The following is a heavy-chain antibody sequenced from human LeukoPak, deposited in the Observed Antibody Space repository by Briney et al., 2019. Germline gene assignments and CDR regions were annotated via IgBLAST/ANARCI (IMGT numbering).Heavy chain of an antibody. CDR3: ARAGSRLTGNFDY. J-gene: IGHJ4*02. D-gene: IGHD2-8*02. Sequence: GASVKVSCKASGYTFTGYYIHWVRQAPGQGLEWMGRINPNSGGTNYAQKFQGRVTMTRDTSISTAYMELSRLRSDDTSVYYCARAGSRLTGNFDYWGQGTLVTVSS. CDR1: GYTFTGYY. CDR2: INPNSGGT. V-gene: IGHV1-2*06.